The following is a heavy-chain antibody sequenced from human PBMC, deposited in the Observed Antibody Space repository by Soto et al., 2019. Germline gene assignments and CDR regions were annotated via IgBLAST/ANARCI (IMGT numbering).Heavy chain of an antibody. CDR3: AREPRYCRGGSCSITGDAYDI. D-gene: IGHD2-15*01. CDR1: GFIVSDTY. CDR2: ISNRGDT. J-gene: IGHJ3*02. V-gene: IGHV3-66*01. Sequence: GGSLRLCCTASGFIVSDTYVNWVRQAPGKGQEWVSVISNRGDTHYADSVRGRFSLSRDISDNTLHLQMNNLRVEDTAVYYCAREPRYCRGGSCSITGDAYDIWGQGTMVTVSS.